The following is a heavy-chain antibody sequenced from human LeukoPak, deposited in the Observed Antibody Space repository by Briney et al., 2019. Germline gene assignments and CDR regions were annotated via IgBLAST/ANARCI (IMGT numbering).Heavy chain of an antibody. Sequence: SETLSLTCTVSGGSISSSSYYWGWIRQPPGKGLEWIGSIYYSGSTYYSPSLKSRVTMSVDTSKNQFSLKLSSVTAADTAVYYCARVRNNWNYMDYWGQGTLVTVSS. V-gene: IGHV4-39*07. J-gene: IGHJ4*02. CDR3: ARVRNNWNYMDY. CDR2: IYYSGST. D-gene: IGHD1-7*01. CDR1: GGSISSSSYY.